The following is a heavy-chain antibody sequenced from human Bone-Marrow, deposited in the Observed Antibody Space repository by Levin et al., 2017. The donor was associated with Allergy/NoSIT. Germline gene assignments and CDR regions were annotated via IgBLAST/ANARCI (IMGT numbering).Heavy chain of an antibody. J-gene: IGHJ3*02. CDR1: GFTFDDYA. CDR3: AKIMFTRGYRYGRDI. D-gene: IGHD5-18*01. V-gene: IGHV3-9*01. CDR2: ISWDSDII. Sequence: SLKISCAASGFTFDDYAMHWVRQAPGKGLEWVSGISWDSDIIDYADSVKGRFTISRDNAKSSLFLQMNSLRAEDTALYYCAKIMFTRGYRYGRDIWGPGTMVTVSS.